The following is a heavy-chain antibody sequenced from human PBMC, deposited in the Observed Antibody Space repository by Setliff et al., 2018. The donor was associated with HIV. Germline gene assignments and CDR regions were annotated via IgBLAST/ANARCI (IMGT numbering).Heavy chain of an antibody. Sequence: PSETLSLTCAVYGRSLSGYYWSWIRQPPGKGLEWIGEINQSGSTNYNPSLKSRVTISVDTSKNQLYLKMNSVTAADTALYFCARDLHANYHVVEIWGPGTMVTVSS. CDR2: INQSGST. V-gene: IGHV4-34*01. CDR1: GRSLSGYY. D-gene: IGHD2-15*01. CDR3: ARDLHANYHVVEI. J-gene: IGHJ3*02.